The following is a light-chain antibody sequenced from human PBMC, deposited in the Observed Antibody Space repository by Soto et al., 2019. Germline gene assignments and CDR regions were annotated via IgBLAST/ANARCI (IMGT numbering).Light chain of an antibody. CDR1: QTISSW. Sequence: DIQMTQSPSTLSGSVGDRVTIICRASQTISSWLAWYQQKPGKAPKLLIYKASTLKSGVPSRFSGSGSGTDFTLTISSLEPEDFAVYYCQQRSNWTFGQGTKVDIK. CDR2: KAS. CDR3: QQRSNWT. J-gene: IGKJ1*01. V-gene: IGKV1-5*03.